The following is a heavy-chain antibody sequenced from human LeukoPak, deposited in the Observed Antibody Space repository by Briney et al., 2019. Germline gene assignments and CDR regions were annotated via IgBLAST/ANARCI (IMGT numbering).Heavy chain of an antibody. Sequence: GGSLRLSCAASGFTFNSYVMNWVCQAPGKGLEWVSSIGSSSSYIYYADSVEGRFTISRDNAKNSLYLQMNSLRAEDTAVYYCSSLIRGVTADDYWGQGTLVTVSS. CDR3: SSLIRGVTADDY. D-gene: IGHD3-10*01. V-gene: IGHV3-21*01. CDR2: IGSSSSYI. CDR1: GFTFNSYV. J-gene: IGHJ4*02.